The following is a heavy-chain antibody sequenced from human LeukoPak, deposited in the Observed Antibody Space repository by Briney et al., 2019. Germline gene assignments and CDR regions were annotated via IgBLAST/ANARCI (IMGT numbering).Heavy chain of an antibody. Sequence: PSETLSLTCTVSGGSISSGGYYWSWIRQPPGKGLEWIGEINHSGSTNYNPSLKSRVTISVDTSKNQFSLKLSSVTAADTAVYYCARVGVVRNNWYFDLWGRGTLVTVSS. J-gene: IGHJ2*01. CDR1: GGSISSGGYY. V-gene: IGHV4-39*07. CDR3: ARVGVVRNNWYFDL. CDR2: INHSGST. D-gene: IGHD3-3*01.